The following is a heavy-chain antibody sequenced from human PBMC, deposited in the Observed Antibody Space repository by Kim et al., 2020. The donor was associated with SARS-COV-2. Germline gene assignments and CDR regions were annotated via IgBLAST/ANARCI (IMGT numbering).Heavy chain of an antibody. D-gene: IGHD3-10*01. CDR3: TSVTMVRGVIRSRKLDY. V-gene: IGHV3-15*01. J-gene: IGHJ4*02. Sequence: EKGRFTISRDDSRTTLYLQMNSLKTEDTAVYYCTSVTMVRGVIRSRKLDYWGQGTLVTVSS.